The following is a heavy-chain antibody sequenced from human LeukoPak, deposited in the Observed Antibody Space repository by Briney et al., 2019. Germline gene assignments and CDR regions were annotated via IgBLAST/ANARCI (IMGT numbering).Heavy chain of an antibody. CDR2: VDPRTGVT. D-gene: IGHD3-9*01. Sequence: ASVKASCRASGYTFTDYYIHWVRRASGQGLEWMGWVDPRTGVTRCTQKFQGRVTMTRDTSISTVYLDLNGLTFDDTAVYYCATDNYGMLDYWGQGTLVTVSS. CDR3: ATDNYGMLDY. V-gene: IGHV1-2*02. CDR1: GYTFTDYY. J-gene: IGHJ4*02.